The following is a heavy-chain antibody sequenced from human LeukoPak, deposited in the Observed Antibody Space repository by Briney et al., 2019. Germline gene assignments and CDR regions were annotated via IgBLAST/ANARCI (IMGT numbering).Heavy chain of an antibody. CDR1: GYSFTSYW. D-gene: IGHD3-22*01. V-gene: IGHV5-51*01. Sequence: GESLKISCKGSGYSFTSYWIGWVRQMPGKGLEWMGIIYPGDSDTRYSPSFQGQVTISADKSISTAYLQWSSLKASDTAMYYCARQYLNYYDSSGYYYHFDYWGQGTLVTVSS. CDR3: ARQYLNYYDSSGYYYHFDY. J-gene: IGHJ4*02. CDR2: IYPGDSDT.